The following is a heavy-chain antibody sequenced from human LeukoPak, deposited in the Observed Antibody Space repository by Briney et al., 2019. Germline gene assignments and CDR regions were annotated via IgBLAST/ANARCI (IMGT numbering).Heavy chain of an antibody. CDR2: ISGSGGST. J-gene: IGHJ4*02. Sequence: PGGSLRLSCAASGFTFSSYAMSWFRQAPGKGLEWVSAISGSGGSTYYADSVKGRFTISRDNSRNTLYLQMNSLRAEDTAVYYCAKGGSFYSDTSGYLYWGQGTLVTVSS. D-gene: IGHD3-22*01. CDR3: AKGGSFYSDTSGYLY. V-gene: IGHV3-23*01. CDR1: GFTFSSYA.